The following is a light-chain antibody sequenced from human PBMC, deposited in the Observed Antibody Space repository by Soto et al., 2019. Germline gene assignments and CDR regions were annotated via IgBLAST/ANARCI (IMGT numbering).Light chain of an antibody. CDR1: QSVSSY. CDR3: QQRSNWPTGT. CDR2: DAS. J-gene: IGKJ1*01. Sequence: EIVLTQTPATLSLSPGERATLSCRASQSVSSYLAWYQQKPGQAPRLLIYDASNRATGIPARFSGSGSGTDVTLTSSSLEPEDFAVYYCQQRSNWPTGTFGQGTKVEIK. V-gene: IGKV3-11*01.